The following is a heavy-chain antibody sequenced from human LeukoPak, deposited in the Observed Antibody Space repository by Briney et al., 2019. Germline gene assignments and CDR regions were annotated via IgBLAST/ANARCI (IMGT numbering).Heavy chain of an antibody. CDR1: GGSFSGYY. V-gene: IGHV4-34*01. CDR3: ASITVENWFDP. CDR2: INHSGST. Sequence: SETLSLTCAVYGGSFSGYYWSWIRQPPGKGLGWIGEINHSGSTNYNPSLKSRVTISVDTSKNQFSLKLSSVTAADTAVYYCASITVENWFDPWGQGTLVTVSS. D-gene: IGHD4-11*01. J-gene: IGHJ5*02.